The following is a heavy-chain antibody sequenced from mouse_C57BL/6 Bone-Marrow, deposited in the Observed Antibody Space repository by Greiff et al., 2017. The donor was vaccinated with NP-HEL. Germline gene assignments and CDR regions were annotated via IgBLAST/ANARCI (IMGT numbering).Heavy chain of an antibody. CDR1: GYTFTDYN. CDR3: ARGGDGYFFYWYFDV. CDR2: INPNNGGT. J-gene: IGHJ1*03. Sequence: EVQLQQSGPELVKPGASVKIPCKASGYTFTDYNMDWVKQSHGKSLEWIGDINPNNGGTIYNQKFKGKATLTVDKSFSTAYMELRSLTSEDTAVYYWARGGDGYFFYWYFDVWGTGTTVTVSS. V-gene: IGHV1-18*01. D-gene: IGHD2-3*01.